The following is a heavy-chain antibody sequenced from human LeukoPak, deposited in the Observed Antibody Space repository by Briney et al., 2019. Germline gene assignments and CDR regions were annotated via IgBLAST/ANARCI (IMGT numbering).Heavy chain of an antibody. CDR3: AKSNNYAGGY. CDR1: GFTSSTYG. V-gene: IGHV3-30*02. CDR2: IPNDGTNK. D-gene: IGHD4-11*01. J-gene: IGHJ4*02. Sequence: GGSLRLSCAASGFTSSTYGMHWVRQAPGEGLEWVAFIPNDGTNKYYADSVKGRFTISRDNSKNTLYLQLNSLRPEDTAVYYCAKSNNYAGGYWGQGTLVTVSS.